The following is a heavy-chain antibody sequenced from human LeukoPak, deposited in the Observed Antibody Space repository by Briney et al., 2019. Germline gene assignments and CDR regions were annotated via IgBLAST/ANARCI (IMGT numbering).Heavy chain of an antibody. CDR2: TYYRSKWYN. CDR3: ARELLWFGELLGVWFDP. J-gene: IGHJ5*02. Sequence: SQTLSLTCAISGDSVSSNSAAWNWIRQSPSRGLEWLGRTYYRSKWYNDYAVSVKSRITINPDTSKNQFSLQLNSVTPEDTAVYYCARELLWFGELLGVWFDPWGQETLVTVSS. D-gene: IGHD3-10*01. V-gene: IGHV6-1*01. CDR1: GDSVSSNSAA.